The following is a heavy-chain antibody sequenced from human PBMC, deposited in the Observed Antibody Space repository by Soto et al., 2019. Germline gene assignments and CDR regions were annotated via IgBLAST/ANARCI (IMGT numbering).Heavy chain of an antibody. J-gene: IGHJ5*02. V-gene: IGHV1-2*02. CDR1: GYTFTGDY. Sequence: ASVKVSGKASGYTFTGDYMHWVRQAPGQGLEWMGWINPNSGGTNYAQKFQGRVTMTRDTSISTAYMELSRLRSDDTAVYYCARANVVVAANWFDPWGQGTLVTVSS. CDR2: INPNSGGT. CDR3: ARANVVVAANWFDP. D-gene: IGHD2-15*01.